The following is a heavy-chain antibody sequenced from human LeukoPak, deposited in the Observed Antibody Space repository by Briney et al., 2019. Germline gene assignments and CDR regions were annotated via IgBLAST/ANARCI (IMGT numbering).Heavy chain of an antibody. D-gene: IGHD7-27*01. Sequence: GGSLRLSCAASGFTFSRYGIHWVRQAPGKGLEWVAVISYDGSNKYYADSVKGRFTISRDNSKNTLYLQMNSLRAEDTAVYYCAREELTGDPGDAFDIWGQGTMVTVSS. J-gene: IGHJ3*02. CDR2: ISYDGSNK. V-gene: IGHV3-30*03. CDR3: AREELTGDPGDAFDI. CDR1: GFTFSRYG.